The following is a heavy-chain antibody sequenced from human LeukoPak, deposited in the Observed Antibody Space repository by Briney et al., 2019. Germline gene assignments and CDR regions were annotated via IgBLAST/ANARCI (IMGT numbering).Heavy chain of an antibody. D-gene: IGHD5-12*01. CDR2: ISGSGGST. CDR3: PKDRPVDIVATIEY. Sequence: SGGSLSLSCAASGFTFSSYAMSWVRQAPGKGLEWVSAISGSGGSTYYADSVKGRFTISRDNSKNTLYLQMNSLRAEDTAVYYCPKDRPVDIVATIEYWGQGTLVTVSS. CDR1: GFTFSSYA. V-gene: IGHV3-23*01. J-gene: IGHJ4*02.